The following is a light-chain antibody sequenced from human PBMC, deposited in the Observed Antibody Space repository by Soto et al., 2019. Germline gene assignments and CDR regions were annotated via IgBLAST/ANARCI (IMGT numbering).Light chain of an antibody. J-gene: IGLJ3*02. CDR1: SSDVGAYNY. CDR2: EVT. V-gene: IGLV2-8*01. CDR3: SSFASGNTWV. Sequence: QSALTQPPSASGSPGQSVTISCTGNSSDVGAYNYVSWYQQHAGKAPKLVIYEVTKRPPGVPDRFSGSKSANTASLTVSGLQAEDEADYYCSSFASGNTWVFAGGTQLTV.